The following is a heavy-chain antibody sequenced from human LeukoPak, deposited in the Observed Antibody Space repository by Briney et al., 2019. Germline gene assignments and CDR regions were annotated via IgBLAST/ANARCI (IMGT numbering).Heavy chain of an antibody. D-gene: IGHD3-10*01. Sequence: GGSLRLSCAASGFTFDDYAMHWVRQAPGKGLEWVSGISWNSGSIGYADSVKGRFTISRDNAKNSLYLQMNSLRAEDTAVYYCATMGDYWGQGTLVTVSP. J-gene: IGHJ4*02. CDR1: GFTFDDYA. CDR3: ATMGDY. CDR2: ISWNSGSI. V-gene: IGHV3-9*01.